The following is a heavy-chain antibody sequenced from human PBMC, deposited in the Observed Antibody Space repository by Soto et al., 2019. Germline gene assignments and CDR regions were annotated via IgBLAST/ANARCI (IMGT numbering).Heavy chain of an antibody. Sequence: HITLKESGPTLVKPTQTLTLTCTFSGFSLSTSGVGVGWIRQPPGKALEWLALIYWDGDKRYRPSLKTRLTVSKDTSKNQVVLTMTNMDPVDTATDYCAHRLGNWGFYHFDYWGQGTLVPVSS. D-gene: IGHD7-27*01. CDR2: IYWDGDK. CDR1: GFSLSTSGVG. J-gene: IGHJ4*02. CDR3: AHRLGNWGFYHFDY. V-gene: IGHV2-5*02.